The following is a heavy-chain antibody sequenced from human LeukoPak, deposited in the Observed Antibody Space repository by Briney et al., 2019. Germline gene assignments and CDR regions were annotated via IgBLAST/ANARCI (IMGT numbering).Heavy chain of an antibody. CDR2: ISNRGDYI. V-gene: IGHV3-21*01. CDR3: ARGGNSSSWYPPLDY. J-gene: IGHJ4*02. CDR1: GFTFTSYS. D-gene: IGHD6-13*01. Sequence: GGSLRLSCSASGFTFTSYSMNWVRQAPGKGLEWVSSISNRGDYIYYADSVKGRFTISRDNAKNSLYLQMESLRAEDTAVYYCARGGNSSSWYPPLDYWGQGTLVTVSS.